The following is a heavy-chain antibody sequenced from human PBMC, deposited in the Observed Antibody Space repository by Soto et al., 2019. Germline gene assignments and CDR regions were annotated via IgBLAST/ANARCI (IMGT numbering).Heavy chain of an antibody. Sequence: GASVKVSCKASGYTFTGYYLHWMRQAPGQGLEWMGWINPDTGGTDFTQKFQGWVTMTRDTSISTAYMELSRLRSDDTAVYYCARDYGRRGSYPHYWGQGTLVTVSS. V-gene: IGHV1-2*04. CDR3: ARDYGRRGSYPHY. D-gene: IGHD1-26*01. CDR1: GYTFTGYY. CDR2: INPDTGGT. J-gene: IGHJ4*02.